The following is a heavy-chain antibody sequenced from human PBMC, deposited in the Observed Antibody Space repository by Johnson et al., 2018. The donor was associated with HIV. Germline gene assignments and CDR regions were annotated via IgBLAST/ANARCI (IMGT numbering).Heavy chain of an antibody. Sequence: QVQVVESGGGVVQPGKSLRLSCVASGFKVSGYGMHWVRQAPGKGLEWVAVISYDGSNKYYADSVKGRFTISRDNSENTLHLQMNSLRAEDTALYYCAKDNGIAAAGDLDIWGQGTMVTVSS. J-gene: IGHJ3*02. CDR3: AKDNGIAAAGDLDI. D-gene: IGHD6-13*01. CDR2: ISYDGSNK. CDR1: GFKVSGYG. V-gene: IGHV3-30*18.